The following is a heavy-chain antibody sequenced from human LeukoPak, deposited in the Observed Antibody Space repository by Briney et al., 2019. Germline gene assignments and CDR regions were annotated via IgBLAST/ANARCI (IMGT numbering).Heavy chain of an antibody. J-gene: IGHJ4*02. CDR1: GFTFGDYA. Sequence: GGSLRLSCTASGFTFGDYAMSWFRQAPGKGLEWVSAISGSGGSTYYADSVKGRFTISRDNSKNTLYLQMNSLRAEDTAVYYCARDYGDYGGTSDYWGQGTLVTVSS. D-gene: IGHD4-17*01. V-gene: IGHV3-23*01. CDR2: ISGSGGST. CDR3: ARDYGDYGGTSDY.